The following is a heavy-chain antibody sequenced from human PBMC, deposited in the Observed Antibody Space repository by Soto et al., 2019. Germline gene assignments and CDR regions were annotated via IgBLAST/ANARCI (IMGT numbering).Heavy chain of an antibody. V-gene: IGHV3-11*01. CDR2: ISSSGNTI. D-gene: IGHD3-22*01. J-gene: IGHJ4*02. CDR1: GFTFSDYY. Sequence: QVQLVESGGGLVQTSGSLRIACVASGFTFSDYYMSWVRQAPGKGLEWVSYISSSGNTIYYADSVKGRFTISRDNAKNSVYLQMNSLRAEDTALYFCAKMSSENYYDPVFSWGQGTLVTVCS. CDR3: AKMSSENYYDPVFS.